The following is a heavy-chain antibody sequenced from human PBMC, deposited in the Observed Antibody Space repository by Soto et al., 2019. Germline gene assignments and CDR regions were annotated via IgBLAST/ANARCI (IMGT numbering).Heavy chain of an antibody. CDR2: IIPIFGTA. V-gene: IGHV1-69*12. CDR1: GGTFSSYA. Sequence: QVQLVQSGAEVKKPGSSVKVSCKASGGTFSSYAISWVRQAPGQGLEWMGGIIPIFGTANYAQKFQGRVTITADESTSTAYMELSSLRSEDTAVYYCAILTLGGYSYGYLRGEAGEGYYFDYWGQGTLVTVSS. CDR3: AILTLGGYSYGYLRGEAGEGYYFDY. D-gene: IGHD5-18*01. J-gene: IGHJ4*02.